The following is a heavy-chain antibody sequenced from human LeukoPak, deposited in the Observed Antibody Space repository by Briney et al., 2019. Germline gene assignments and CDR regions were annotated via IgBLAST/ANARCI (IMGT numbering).Heavy chain of an antibody. CDR2: IYTSGSP. J-gene: IGHJ4*02. CDR1: GGSISSYY. Sequence: PSETLSLTCTVAGGSISSYYWSWIRQPAGKGLEWIGRIYTSGSPNYHPSLKSGVTMSVDTSKNQFSLTLSSVTAADTAVYYCARVTKELEFDYWGQGTLVTVSS. V-gene: IGHV4-4*07. D-gene: IGHD3-10*01. CDR3: ARVTKELEFDY.